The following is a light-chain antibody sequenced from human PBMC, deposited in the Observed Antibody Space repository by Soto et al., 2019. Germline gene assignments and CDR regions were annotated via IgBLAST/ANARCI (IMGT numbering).Light chain of an antibody. Sequence: EIVFTQSPAILSLAPGERATLSCRTSQRVSSHLAWYQQNPGQAPRLLIYDASNRATGIPARFSGSGSGTDFTLTIRSLEPEDFAVYYCQQRSNWPLTFGGGTKVEIK. CDR2: DAS. V-gene: IGKV3-11*01. CDR1: QRVSSH. CDR3: QQRSNWPLT. J-gene: IGKJ4*01.